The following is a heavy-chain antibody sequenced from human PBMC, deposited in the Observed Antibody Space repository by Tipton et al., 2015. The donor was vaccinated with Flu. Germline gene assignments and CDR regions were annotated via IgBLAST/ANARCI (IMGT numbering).Heavy chain of an antibody. D-gene: IGHD1-14*01. V-gene: IGHV4-38-2*01. J-gene: IGHJ6*02. Sequence: GLVKPSETLSLTCAVSAYSVSSDYYYWGWVRQAPGKGPEWIGSLYHNANTYYNPSLKSRVAITLDTSKKQFSLRPNSVTAADTAVYYCTSGRTQNLDYTYYAMDVWGQGTTVTVSS. CDR3: TSGRTQNLDYTYYAMDV. CDR2: LYHNANT. CDR1: AYSVSSDYYY.